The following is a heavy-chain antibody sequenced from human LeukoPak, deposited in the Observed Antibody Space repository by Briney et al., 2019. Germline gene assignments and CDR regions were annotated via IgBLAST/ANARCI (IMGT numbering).Heavy chain of an antibody. Sequence: SETLSLTCTVSGGSISSYYWSWIRQPAGKGLEWIGRIYTSGSTNYNPYLKSRVTMSVDTSKNQFSLKLSSVTAADTAVYYCAREDYDYVWGSYRTHSHFDYWGQGTLVTVSS. D-gene: IGHD3-16*02. V-gene: IGHV4-4*07. CDR3: AREDYDYVWGSYRTHSHFDY. CDR1: GGSISSYY. CDR2: IYTSGST. J-gene: IGHJ4*02.